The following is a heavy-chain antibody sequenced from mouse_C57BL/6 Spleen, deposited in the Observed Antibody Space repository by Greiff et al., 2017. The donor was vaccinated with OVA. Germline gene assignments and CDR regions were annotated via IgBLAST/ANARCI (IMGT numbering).Heavy chain of an antibody. CDR2: ISDGGSYT. Sequence: EVMLVESGGGLVKPGGSLKLSCAASGFTFSSYAMYWVRQTPEKRLEWVATISDGGSYTYYPDNVKGRFTISRDNAKNNLYLQMSHLNSEDTAMYYCARAPFITTVVYFDYWGQGTTLTVSS. D-gene: IGHD1-1*01. V-gene: IGHV5-4*03. CDR1: GFTFSSYA. CDR3: ARAPFITTVVYFDY. J-gene: IGHJ2*01.